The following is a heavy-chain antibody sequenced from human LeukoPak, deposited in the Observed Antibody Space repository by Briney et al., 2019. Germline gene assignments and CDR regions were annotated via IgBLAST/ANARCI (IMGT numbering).Heavy chain of an antibody. V-gene: IGHV4-59*08. J-gene: IGHJ4*02. CDR2: IYYSGST. CDR1: GGSISSYY. Sequence: SETLSLTCTVSGGSISSYYWSWIRQPPGKGLEWIGYIYYSGSTNYNPSLKSRVTISVDTSKNQFSLKLSSVTAADTAVYYCARLDPTASLDYWGQGTLVTVSS. CDR3: ARLDPTASLDY.